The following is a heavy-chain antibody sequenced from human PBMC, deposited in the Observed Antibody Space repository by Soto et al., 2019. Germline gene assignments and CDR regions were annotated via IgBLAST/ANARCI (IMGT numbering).Heavy chain of an antibody. J-gene: IGHJ4*02. CDR1: GYTFTGYY. CDR3: AGTSCSSTTCHTTY. V-gene: IGHV1-2*02. CDR2: INPHSGGT. D-gene: IGHD2-2*01. Sequence: ASVKVSCKTSGYTFTGYYIYWVRQAPGQGLEWMGWINPHSGGTDSSQKFQGRVTMTRDTSISTAYMELSRLRSDDTAVYYCAGTSCSSTTCHTTYWGQGTLVT.